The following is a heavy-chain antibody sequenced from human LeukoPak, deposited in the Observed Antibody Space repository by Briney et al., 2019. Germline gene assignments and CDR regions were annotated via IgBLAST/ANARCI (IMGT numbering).Heavy chain of an antibody. CDR2: INPNSGGT. CDR3: ARISYAGGPPRGMDV. Sequence: ASVKVSCKASGYTFTGYYMHWVRQAPGQGLEWMGWINPNSGGTNYVQKFQGRVTMTRDTSISTAYMELSRLRSDDTAVYYCARISYAGGPPRGMDVWGQGTTVTVSS. CDR1: GYTFTGYY. J-gene: IGHJ6*02. V-gene: IGHV1-2*02. D-gene: IGHD2-8*01.